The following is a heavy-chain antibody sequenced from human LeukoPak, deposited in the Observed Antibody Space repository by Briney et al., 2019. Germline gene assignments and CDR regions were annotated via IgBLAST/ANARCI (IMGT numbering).Heavy chain of an antibody. CDR2: ISGSGSGT. CDR3: AKAHSSGWYVIFDY. V-gene: IGHV3-23*01. D-gene: IGHD6-19*01. CDR1: GFTFSSYA. J-gene: IGHJ4*02. Sequence: GGSLRLSCAASGFTFSSYAMNWVRQAPGKGLEWVSVISGSGSGTYYADSVKGRFTISRDNSKNTLYLQMSSLRAEDAALYYCAKAHSSGWYVIFDYWGQGTLVTVSS.